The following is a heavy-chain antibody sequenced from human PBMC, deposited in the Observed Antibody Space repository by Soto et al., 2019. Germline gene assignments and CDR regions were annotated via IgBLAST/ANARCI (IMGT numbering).Heavy chain of an antibody. D-gene: IGHD3-16*01. Sequence: QVQLVQSGAEVKKPGASVKVSCKASGYTFTSYYMHWVRQAPGQGLEWMGIINPSGGSTSYAQKSQRSVTITRYTSPCTGYLELSSLRSGATAVESCARRGADYAMYVWGQRTTVTVSS. CDR2: INPSGGST. CDR3: ARRGADYAMYV. CDR1: GYTFTSYY. J-gene: IGHJ6*02. V-gene: IGHV1-46*03.